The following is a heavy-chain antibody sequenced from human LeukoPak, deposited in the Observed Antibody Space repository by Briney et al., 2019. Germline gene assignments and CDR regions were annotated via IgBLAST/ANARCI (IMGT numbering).Heavy chain of an antibody. V-gene: IGHV4-30-4*01. Sequence: PSQTLSLTCTVSGGSISSGDYYWSWIRQPPGKGLEWFGYIYYSGSTYYNPSLKSRVTISVDTSKNQFSLKLSSVTAADTAVYYCATGPIDTTMADYYYYGMDVWGKGTTVTVSS. CDR1: GGSISSGDYY. CDR2: IYYSGST. J-gene: IGHJ6*04. D-gene: IGHD5-18*01. CDR3: ATGPIDTTMADYYYYGMDV.